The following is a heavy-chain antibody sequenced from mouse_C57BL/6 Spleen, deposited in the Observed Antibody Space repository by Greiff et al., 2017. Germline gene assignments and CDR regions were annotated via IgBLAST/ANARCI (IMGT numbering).Heavy chain of an antibody. CDR3: TKYGYDGGYYAMDY. D-gene: IGHD2-2*01. Sequence: EVQLQQSGAELVKPGASVKLSCTASGFNIKDYYMHWVKQRTEQGLEWIGRIDPEDGDTKYAPKFQGKATITANTSSNTAYLQLSSLTSEDTADYYCTKYGYDGGYYAMDYWGQGTSVTVSS. CDR2: IDPEDGDT. J-gene: IGHJ4*01. CDR1: GFNIKDYY. V-gene: IGHV14-2*01.